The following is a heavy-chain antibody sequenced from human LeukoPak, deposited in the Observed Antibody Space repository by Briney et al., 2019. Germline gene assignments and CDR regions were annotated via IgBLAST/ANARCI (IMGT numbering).Heavy chain of an antibody. CDR1: GFTFSSYG. V-gene: IGHV3-30*02. CDR3: AKSETHGMDV. Sequence: GGSLGLSCAASGFTFSSYGIHWVRQAPGKGLEWVAFIRYDESNKFYADSVEGRFTISRDNSKNTVYLQMNTLRTEDTAVYYCAKSETHGMDVWGQGTTVTVSS. CDR2: IRYDESNK. J-gene: IGHJ6*02.